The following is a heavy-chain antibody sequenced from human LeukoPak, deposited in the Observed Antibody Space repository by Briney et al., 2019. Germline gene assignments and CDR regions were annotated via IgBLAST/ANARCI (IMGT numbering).Heavy chain of an antibody. V-gene: IGHV4-34*01. Sequence: PSETLSLTCAVYGGSFSGYYWSWIRQPPGKGLEWIGEINHSGSTNYNPSLKSRVTISVDTSKNQFSLKLSSVTAADTAVYYCATAKQQLANYFDYWGQGTLVTVSS. J-gene: IGHJ4*02. CDR1: GGSFSGYY. CDR2: INHSGST. D-gene: IGHD6-13*01. CDR3: ATAKQQLANYFDY.